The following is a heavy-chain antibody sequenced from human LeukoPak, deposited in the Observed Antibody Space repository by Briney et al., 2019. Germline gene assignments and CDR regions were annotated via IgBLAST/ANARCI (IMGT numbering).Heavy chain of an antibody. Sequence: SETLSLTCTVSGGSISNYYWSWIRQSPGKGLEWIGYIHYSGSTYYNPSLTSRVTISIDTSKNQLSLRLSSVTAADTAVYYCAREGSRDFWSGPVYYFDYWGQGTLVTVSS. CDR3: AREGSRDFWSGPVYYFDY. D-gene: IGHD3-3*01. CDR2: IHYSGST. CDR1: GGSISNYY. V-gene: IGHV4-59*01. J-gene: IGHJ4*02.